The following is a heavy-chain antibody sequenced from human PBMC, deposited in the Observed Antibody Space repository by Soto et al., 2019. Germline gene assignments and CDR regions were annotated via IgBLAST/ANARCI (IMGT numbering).Heavy chain of an antibody. J-gene: IGHJ5*02. CDR2: ISSSGSTI. CDR1: GFTFSDYY. CDR3: ARGIVGYCDRISCYIWFDP. V-gene: IGHV3-11*01. Sequence: QVQLVESGGGLVKPGGSLRLSCAASGFTFSDYYMSWIRQASGKGLEWVSYISSSGSTIYYADSVKGRFTISRDNAKYSLDLQMNSLRAEDTAVYYCARGIVGYCDRISCYIWFDPWGQGTLVTVSS. D-gene: IGHD2-2*02.